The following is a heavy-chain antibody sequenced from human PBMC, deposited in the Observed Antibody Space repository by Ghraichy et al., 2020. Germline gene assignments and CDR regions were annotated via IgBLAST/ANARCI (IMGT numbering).Heavy chain of an antibody. D-gene: IGHD6-6*01. CDR2: INTNTGNP. Sequence: ASVKVSCKASGYTFTSYAMNWVRQAPGQGLEWMGWINTNTGNPTYAQGFTGRFVFSLDTSVSTAYLQISSLKAEDTAVYYCARGWRPSSSSFMDVWGQGTTVTVSS. CDR3: ARGWRPSSSSFMDV. CDR1: GYTFTSYA. V-gene: IGHV7-4-1*02. J-gene: IGHJ6*02.